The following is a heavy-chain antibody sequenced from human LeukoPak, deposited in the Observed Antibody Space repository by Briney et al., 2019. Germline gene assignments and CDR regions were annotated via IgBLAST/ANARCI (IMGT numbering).Heavy chain of an antibody. J-gene: IGHJ6*02. Sequence: GGSLRLSCAASGFTFSSYGMHWVRQAPGKGLEGVAVIAYDGSNKYYADSVKGRFTISRDNSKNTLYLHMSSLRAEDTAVYYCAKDLLALDYYYYGMDVWGQGTTVTVS. CDR1: GFTFSSYG. V-gene: IGHV3-30*18. CDR3: AKDLLALDYYYYGMDV. CDR2: IAYDGSNK. D-gene: IGHD2-15*01.